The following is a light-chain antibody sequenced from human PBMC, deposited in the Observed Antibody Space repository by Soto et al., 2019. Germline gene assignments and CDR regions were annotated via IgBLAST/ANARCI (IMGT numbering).Light chain of an antibody. CDR2: DVS. J-gene: IGLJ7*01. V-gene: IGLV2-14*01. CDR1: SSDVGGYNY. Sequence: QSALTQPASVSGSPGQSITIPCTGTSSDVGGYNYVSWYQQHPGKAPKLMIYDVSNRPSGVSNRFSGSKSGNTASLTISGLQDEDEADYYCSSYTSSSTLVFGGGTQLTVL. CDR3: SSYTSSSTLV.